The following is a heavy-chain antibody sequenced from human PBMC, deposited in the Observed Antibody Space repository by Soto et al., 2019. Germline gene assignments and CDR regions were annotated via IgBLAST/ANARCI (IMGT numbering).Heavy chain of an antibody. Sequence: QVQLQESGPGLVKPSETLSLTCTVSGGSVSSGSYYWSWIRQPPGKGLEGIGYIFYSGTTNYNPSLKSRVTISVDTAKNQCSLKLSSVTAADTAVYYCARGSLVGATSFDYWGQGTLVTVSS. D-gene: IGHD1-26*01. V-gene: IGHV4-61*01. CDR2: IFYSGTT. CDR3: ARGSLVGATSFDY. J-gene: IGHJ4*02. CDR1: GGSVSSGSYY.